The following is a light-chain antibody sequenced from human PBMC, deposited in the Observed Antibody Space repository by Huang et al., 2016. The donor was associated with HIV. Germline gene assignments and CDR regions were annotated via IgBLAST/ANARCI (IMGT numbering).Light chain of an antibody. Sequence: DIQMTQSPSSLSASVGDRVTITCRASQSISEYLNWYQQKPGKAPNLLIFATSGLRSGVPSRFSGSGSGTHFTLTISSLEPEDFAVYYCQQRSNWLTFGGGTKVEIK. CDR1: QSISEY. J-gene: IGKJ4*01. CDR2: ATS. CDR3: QQRSNWLT. V-gene: IGKV1-39*01.